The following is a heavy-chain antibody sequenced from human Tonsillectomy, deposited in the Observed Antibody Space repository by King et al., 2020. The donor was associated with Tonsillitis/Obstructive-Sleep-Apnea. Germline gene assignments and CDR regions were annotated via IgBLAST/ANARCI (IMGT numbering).Heavy chain of an antibody. CDR1: GFTFSDHY. CDR3: ARYCSGGSCSNDAFDI. D-gene: IGHD2-15*01. J-gene: IGHJ3*02. Sequence: VQLVESGGGLVQPGGSLRLSCAASGFTFSDHYMDWVRQAPGKGLEWVGRTRNKANSYTTEYAASVKGRFTISIDDSKNSLYLQMNSLKTEDTAVYYCARYCSGGSCSNDAFDIWGQGTMVTVSS. V-gene: IGHV3-72*01. CDR2: TRNKANSYTT.